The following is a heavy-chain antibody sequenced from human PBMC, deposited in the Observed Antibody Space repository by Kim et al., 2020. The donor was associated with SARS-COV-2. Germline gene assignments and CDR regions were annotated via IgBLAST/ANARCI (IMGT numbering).Heavy chain of an antibody. D-gene: IGHD1-26*01. J-gene: IGHJ4*02. CDR3: ARGGGTYPYYFDY. Sequence: YADSVRGRFTLSRDNAKNALNLQRNSLRAEDTAVYYCARGGGTYPYYFDYWGQGTLVTVSS. V-gene: IGHV3-21*01.